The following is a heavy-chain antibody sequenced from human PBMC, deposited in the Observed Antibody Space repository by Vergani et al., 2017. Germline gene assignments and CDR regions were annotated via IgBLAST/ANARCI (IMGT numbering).Heavy chain of an antibody. CDR1: GYSFTSYW. CDR2: IYPGDSDT. CDR3: ARPCIVVVTATRTPDAFDI. D-gene: IGHD2-21*02. V-gene: IGHV5-51*01. Sequence: VQLVQSGAEVKKPGESLKISCKGSGYSFTSYWIGWVRQMPGKGLEWLGLIYPGDSDTRYSPSFQGQVTISADKSISTAYLQWSSLKASDTAMYYCARPCIVVVTATRTPDAFDIWGQGTMVTVSS. J-gene: IGHJ3*02.